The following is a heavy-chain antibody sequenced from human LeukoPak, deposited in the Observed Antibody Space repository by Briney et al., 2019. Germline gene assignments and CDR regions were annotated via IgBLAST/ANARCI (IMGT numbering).Heavy chain of an antibody. CDR2: VSSSGSTI. J-gene: IGHJ4*02. CDR1: GFTFSSYE. CDR3: ARGSGGYSSGWYGDY. D-gene: IGHD6-19*01. Sequence: GGSLRLSCAASGFTFSSYEMNWVRQAPGKGLEWVSYVSSSGSTIYYADSVKGRFTISRDNAKNSLYLQMNSLRAEDTAVYYCARGSGGYSSGWYGDYWGQGTLVTVSS. V-gene: IGHV3-48*03.